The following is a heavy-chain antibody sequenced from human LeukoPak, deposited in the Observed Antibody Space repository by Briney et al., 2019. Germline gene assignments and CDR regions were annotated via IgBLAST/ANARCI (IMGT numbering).Heavy chain of an antibody. CDR1: GYTFTSYG. J-gene: IGHJ3*02. CDR3: ARYGVVIAHQDGAFDI. Sequence: ASVEVSCKASGYTFTSYGISWVRQAPGQGLEWMGWISAYNGNTNYAQKLQGRVTMTTDTSTSTAYMELSSLRSEDTAVYYCARYGVVIAHQDGAFDIWGQGTMVTVSS. CDR2: ISAYNGNT. V-gene: IGHV1-18*01. D-gene: IGHD2-21*01.